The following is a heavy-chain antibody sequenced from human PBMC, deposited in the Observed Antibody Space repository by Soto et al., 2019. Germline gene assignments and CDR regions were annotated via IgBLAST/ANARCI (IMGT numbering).Heavy chain of an antibody. CDR2: IYYSGST. J-gene: IGHJ4*02. CDR1: GGSVSSGSYY. V-gene: IGHV4-61*01. D-gene: IGHD7-27*01. CDR3: ARAVPSGYFDY. Sequence: SETLSLTCTVSGGSVSSGSYYWSWIRQPPGKGLEWIGYIYYSGSTNYNPSLKSRVTISVDTSKNQFSLKLSSVTAADTAVYYCARAVPSGYFDYWGQGTLVTVSS.